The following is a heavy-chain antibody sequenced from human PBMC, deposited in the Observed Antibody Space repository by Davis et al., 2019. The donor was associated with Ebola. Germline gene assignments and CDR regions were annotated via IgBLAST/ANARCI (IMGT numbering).Heavy chain of an antibody. CDR1: GYTFTSYA. J-gene: IGHJ4*02. Sequence: ASVKVSCKASGYTFTSYAMNWVRQAPGQGLEWMGRINPNSGGTNYAQKFQGRVTMTRDTSISTAYMELSRLRSDDTAVYYCAHSSGTYEYFDYWGQGTLVTVSS. CDR3: AHSSGTYEYFDY. V-gene: IGHV1-2*06. CDR2: INPNSGGT. D-gene: IGHD6-19*01.